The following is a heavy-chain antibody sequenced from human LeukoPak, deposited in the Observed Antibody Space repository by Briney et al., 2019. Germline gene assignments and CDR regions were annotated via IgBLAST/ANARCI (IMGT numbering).Heavy chain of an antibody. J-gene: IGHJ3*02. V-gene: IGHV4-31*03. Sequence: SETLSLTCTVSGGSISSGGYYWSWIRQHPGKGLEWIGYIYYSGSTYYNPSLKSRVTISVDTSKNQFSLKLSSVTAADTAVYYCAGLTMTDAFDIWGQGQWSPSLQ. D-gene: IGHD3-22*01. CDR2: IYYSGST. CDR3: AGLTMTDAFDI. CDR1: GGSISSGGYY.